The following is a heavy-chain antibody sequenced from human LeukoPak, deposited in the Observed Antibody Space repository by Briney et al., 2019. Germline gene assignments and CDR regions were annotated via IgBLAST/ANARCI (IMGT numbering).Heavy chain of an antibody. CDR1: GFTFRTYI. CDR3: AKDASPYSNYAVRWFDS. V-gene: IGHV3-23*01. CDR2: ISGDAITT. J-gene: IGHJ5*01. Sequence: SRRSLRLSCTASGFTFRTYIMAWVRQVPGKGLEWISAISGDAITTYYAVPVKDRFTISRDNFRNTLSLQMDSLRADDSAVYYCAKDASPYSNYAVRWFDSWGQGTLVTVSS. D-gene: IGHD4/OR15-4a*01.